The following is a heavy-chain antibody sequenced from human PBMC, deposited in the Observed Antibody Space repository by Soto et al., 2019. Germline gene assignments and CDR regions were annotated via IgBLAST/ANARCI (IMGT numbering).Heavy chain of an antibody. Sequence: QVQLVQSGAEVKKPGASVKVSYMASGYTFTRDDINWVRQATGQGLEWMGWMNPNSGNTGYAQKFQGRVTMTRNTSISTAYLELSSLRSEDTAMYYCAREVGSRIDYWGQGTLVTVSP. CDR2: MNPNSGNT. CDR1: GYTFTRDD. V-gene: IGHV1-8*01. J-gene: IGHJ4*02. D-gene: IGHD6-13*01. CDR3: AREVGSRIDY.